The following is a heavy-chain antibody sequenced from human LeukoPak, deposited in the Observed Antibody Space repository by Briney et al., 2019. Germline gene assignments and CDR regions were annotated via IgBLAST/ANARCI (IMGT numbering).Heavy chain of an antibody. Sequence: SQTLSLTCAMSGDSVSRSGPGRNWMRQSPSRGLESLGRTYYRSKWYYDYGSSLKSRITINPETSKNQFSLQLSSVTPEDTAVYYCARDSGYSGSWSFDHWGQGILVTVSS. CDR1: GDSVSRSGPG. D-gene: IGHD6-13*01. CDR3: ARDSGYSGSWSFDH. V-gene: IGHV6-1*01. J-gene: IGHJ4*01. CDR2: TYYRSKWYY.